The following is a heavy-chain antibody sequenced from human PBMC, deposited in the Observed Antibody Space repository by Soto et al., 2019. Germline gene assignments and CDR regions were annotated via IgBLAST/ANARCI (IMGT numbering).Heavy chain of an antibody. CDR1: GFTFNNYA. CDR2: ISYDGSNK. Sequence: QVQLVESGGGVVQPGGSLRLSCAASGFTFNNYAVHWVRQAPGKGLEWVAIISYDGSNKYYADSVKGRFTISRDNSKNTLYLQMNSLRAEDTAVYYCASQLLTIGSFDYWGPGTLVNVSS. D-gene: IGHD2-2*01. CDR3: ASQLLTIGSFDY. V-gene: IGHV3-30-3*01. J-gene: IGHJ4*02.